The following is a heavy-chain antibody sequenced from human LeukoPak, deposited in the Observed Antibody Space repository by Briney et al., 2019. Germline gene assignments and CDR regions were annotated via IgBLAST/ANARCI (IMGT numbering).Heavy chain of an antibody. CDR3: ARVRLRYSSGGYFDY. V-gene: IGHV3-30*04. J-gene: IGHJ4*02. CDR1: GFTFSSYA. Sequence: GGSLRLSCAASGFTFSSYAMHWVRQAPGKGLEWVAVISYDGSNKYYADSVKGRFTISRDNSKNTLYLQMNSLRAEDTAVYYCARVRLRYSSGGYFDYWGQGTLVTVSS. D-gene: IGHD6-25*01. CDR2: ISYDGSNK.